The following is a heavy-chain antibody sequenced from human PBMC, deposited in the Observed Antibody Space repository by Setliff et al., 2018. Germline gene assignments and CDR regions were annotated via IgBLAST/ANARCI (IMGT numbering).Heavy chain of an antibody. CDR3: ARSNMGNYYDSGRYYYYYYMDV. Sequence: TLSLTCSVSGGSISSGGYYWTWIRQPAGKGLEWIGHIYTSGTTKYNPSLKSRVTISVDASKNQFFLKLTSVTAADTAVYYCARSNMGNYYDSGRYYYYYYMDVWGKGTTVTSP. CDR1: GGSISSGGYY. V-gene: IGHV4-61*09. J-gene: IGHJ6*03. CDR2: IYTSGTT. D-gene: IGHD3-10*01.